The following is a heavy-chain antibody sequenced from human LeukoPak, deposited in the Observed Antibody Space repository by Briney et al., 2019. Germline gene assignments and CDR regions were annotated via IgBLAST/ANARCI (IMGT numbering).Heavy chain of an antibody. J-gene: IGHJ3*02. CDR2: IYYSGST. CDR1: GGSISSYY. Sequence: SETLSLTCTVSGGSISSYYWSWIRQPPGKGLEWIGYIYYSGSTNYNPSLKSRVTISVDTSKNQFSLELSSVTAADTAVYYCARVHASDAFDIWGQGTMVTVSS. V-gene: IGHV4-59*01. CDR3: ARVHASDAFDI.